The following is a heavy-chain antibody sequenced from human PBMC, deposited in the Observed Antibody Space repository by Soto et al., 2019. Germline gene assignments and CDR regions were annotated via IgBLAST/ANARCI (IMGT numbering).Heavy chain of an antibody. Sequence: SVKVSCKASGGTFSSYAISWVRQAPGQGLEWMGGIIPIFGIANYAQKFRDRVTVTADPSISTAYMEFSRLSSDDTAVYYCAKGVTAATSGWLSHFDTWGQGTVVTVSS. J-gene: IGHJ4*02. CDR3: AKGVTAATSGWLSHFDT. V-gene: IGHV1-69*10. CDR2: IIPIFGIA. D-gene: IGHD6-19*01. CDR1: GGTFSSYA.